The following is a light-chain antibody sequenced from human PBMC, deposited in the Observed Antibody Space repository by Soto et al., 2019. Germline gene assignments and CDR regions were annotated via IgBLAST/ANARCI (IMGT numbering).Light chain of an antibody. V-gene: IGKV4-1*01. CDR3: QHYYSSPFT. CDR1: QSVLYTSNNKNY. J-gene: IGKJ3*01. Sequence: IVMTQSPDSLAVSLGERATINCKSSQSVLYTSNNKNYLAWYQHKPGQPPKLLISWASSRESGVPDRFSGSGSGTDFTLTISGLQAEDVAVYYCQHYYSSPFTFGPGTKVDIK. CDR2: WAS.